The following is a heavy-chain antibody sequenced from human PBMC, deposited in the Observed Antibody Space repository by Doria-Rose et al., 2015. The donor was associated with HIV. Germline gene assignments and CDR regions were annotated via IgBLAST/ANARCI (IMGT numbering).Heavy chain of an antibody. CDR3: ARIKSSRWYHKYYFDF. V-gene: IGHV2-26*01. Sequence: SGPVLVKPTETLTLTCTVSGVSLSSPGMGVSWIRQPPGKALEWLANIFADDERSYQTSLNSRLTISRGTYKSQVVLTMTDMDPVDTATYYCARIKSSRWYHKYYFDFWGQGTLVIVSA. J-gene: IGHJ4*02. CDR2: IFADDER. CDR1: GVSLSSPGMG. D-gene: IGHD6-13*01.